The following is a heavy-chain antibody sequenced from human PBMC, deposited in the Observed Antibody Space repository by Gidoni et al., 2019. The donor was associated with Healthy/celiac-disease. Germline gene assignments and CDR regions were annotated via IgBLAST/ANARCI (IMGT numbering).Heavy chain of an antibody. D-gene: IGHD6-13*01. Sequence: SYGMHWVRQAPGKGLEWVAVIWYDGSNKYYADSVKGRFTISRDNSKNTLYLQMNSLRAEDTAVYYCARDYFTSSWYYYYYGMDVWGQGTTVTVSS. CDR3: ARDYFTSSWYYYYYGMDV. CDR2: IWYDGSNK. CDR1: SYG. V-gene: IGHV3-33*01. J-gene: IGHJ6*02.